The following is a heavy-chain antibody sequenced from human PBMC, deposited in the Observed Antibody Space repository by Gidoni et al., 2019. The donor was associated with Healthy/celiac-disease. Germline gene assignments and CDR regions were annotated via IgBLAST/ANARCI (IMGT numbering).Heavy chain of an antibody. CDR3: AKDRGEQQLVRGRGH. V-gene: IGHV3-30*18. CDR1: GFTFRRYG. D-gene: IGHD6-13*01. J-gene: IGHJ4*02. Sequence: QVQLVESGGGVVQPGRSLRLSGAAPGFTFRRYGLHGVRQAPGKGVEWLAVISYDGSNKYYADSLKCRFTISSDNSKTTLYLQMHSLRAEDTAVYYCAKDRGEQQLVRGRGHWGQGTLVTVSS. CDR2: ISYDGSNK.